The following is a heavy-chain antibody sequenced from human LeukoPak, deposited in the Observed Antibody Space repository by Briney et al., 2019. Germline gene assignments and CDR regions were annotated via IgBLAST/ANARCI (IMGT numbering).Heavy chain of an antibody. J-gene: IGHJ6*02. V-gene: IGHV3-66*01. Sequence: GGSLRLSCAASGFTVSSNYMNWVRQAPGKGLEGVSVIYSGGGTYYSDSVKGRFTISRDNSNNTLYLQMNSLRAEDTAVYYCAREVFYYYYGMDVWGQGTTVTVSS. CDR2: IYSGGGT. CDR1: GFTVSSNY. CDR3: AREVFYYYYGMDV.